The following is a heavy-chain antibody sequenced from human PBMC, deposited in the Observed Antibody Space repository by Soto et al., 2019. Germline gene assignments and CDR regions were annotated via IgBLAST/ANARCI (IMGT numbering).Heavy chain of an antibody. V-gene: IGHV1-2*04. J-gene: IGHJ6*02. CDR1: VYTFTGCY. CDR3: AREFRDWKGLNYYYYGMDV. D-gene: IGHD1-1*01. Sequence: GASVKVSCKASVYTFTGCYMHWVRQAPGQGLEWMGWINPNSGGTNYAQKFQGWVTMTRDTSISTAYMELSRLRSDDTAVYYCAREFRDWKGLNYYYYGMDVWGQGTTVTVSS. CDR2: INPNSGGT.